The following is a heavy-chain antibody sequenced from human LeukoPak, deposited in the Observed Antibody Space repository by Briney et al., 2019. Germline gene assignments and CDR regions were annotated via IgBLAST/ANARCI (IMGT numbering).Heavy chain of an antibody. CDR1: GGTFNSYA. CDR3: ARAAWVYCSSSSCSNWFDP. D-gene: IGHD2-2*01. V-gene: IGHV1-69*05. Sequence: ASVKVSCKASGGTFNSYAISWVRQAPGQGLEWMGGIIPIFGTAKYEQNFQGRVAITTDESTSTAYMELSSLRSEDTAAYYCARAAWVYCSSSSCSNWFDPWGQGTQVTVSS. J-gene: IGHJ5*02. CDR2: IIPIFGTA.